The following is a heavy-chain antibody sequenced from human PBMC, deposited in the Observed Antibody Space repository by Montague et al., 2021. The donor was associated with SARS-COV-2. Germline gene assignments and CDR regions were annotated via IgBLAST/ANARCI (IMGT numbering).Heavy chain of an antibody. D-gene: IGHD6-13*01. CDR1: GFTFSTYP. Sequence: SLSLSWAASGFTFSTYPMHWVRQAPGEGLEWLVVISYDGSKKDYADSVKGRFTISRDNSENMLYLQVNSLRAEDTAVYYCAKEQYSSSWSDFDYWGQGTVVAVSS. CDR2: ISYDGSKK. V-gene: IGHV3-30*04. J-gene: IGHJ4*02. CDR3: AKEQYSSSWSDFDY.